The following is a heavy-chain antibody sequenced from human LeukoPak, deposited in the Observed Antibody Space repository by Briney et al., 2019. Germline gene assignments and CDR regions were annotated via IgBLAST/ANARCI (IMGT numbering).Heavy chain of an antibody. CDR3: AKGVGARWDYYYYYMDV. Sequence: GGSLRLSCAASGFTFSSYAMSWVRQVPGKGLEWVSAISGSGGSTYYADSVKGRFTISRDNSKNTLYLQMNSLRAEDTAVYYCAKGVGARWDYYYYYMDVWGKGTTVTVSS. CDR2: ISGSGGST. D-gene: IGHD1-26*01. V-gene: IGHV3-23*01. J-gene: IGHJ6*03. CDR1: GFTFSSYA.